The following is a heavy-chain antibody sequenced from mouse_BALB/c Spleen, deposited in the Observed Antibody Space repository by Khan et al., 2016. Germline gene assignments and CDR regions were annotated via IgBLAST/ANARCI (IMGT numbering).Heavy chain of an antibody. CDR2: ISCYNGDT. V-gene: IGHV1S34*01. Sequence: LVKTGDSVKISCKASGYSFTGYYMHWVKQSHGKSLEWIGYISCYNGDTSYNQKFKGRATFAVDTSSSKSYMQVNSLTSEDSAVYYCARSEDGYYVRGFDAMDQWGQGTSVSVSS. J-gene: IGHJ4*01. CDR3: ARSEDGYYVRGFDAMDQ. D-gene: IGHD2-3*01. CDR1: GYSFTGYY.